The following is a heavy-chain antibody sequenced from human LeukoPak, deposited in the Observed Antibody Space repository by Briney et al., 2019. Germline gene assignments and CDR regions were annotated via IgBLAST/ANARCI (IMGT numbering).Heavy chain of an antibody. D-gene: IGHD2-15*01. J-gene: IGHJ4*02. CDR2: IIPIFGTA. CDR3: AREDCSGGSCHYFDL. Sequence: SVKVSCKASGGTFSSYAISWVRQAPGQGPEWMGGIIPIFGTANYAQKFQGRVTITADESTSTAYMELSGLRSEDTAVYYCAREDCSGGSCHYFDLWGQGTLVTVSS. V-gene: IGHV1-69*13. CDR1: GGTFSSYA.